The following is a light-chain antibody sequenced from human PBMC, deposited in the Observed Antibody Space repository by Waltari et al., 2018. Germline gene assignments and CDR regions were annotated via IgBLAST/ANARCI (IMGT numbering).Light chain of an antibody. CDR2: KDG. Sequence: SYELTQPPSVSVSPGQTARVTCSGDALPKQYAYWYQQKPGQAPLLVIYKDGERPSGIPGRLSGSSSGTTVTLTISGVKAEDEADYYCQSADSSGTYWLFGGGTTLTVL. CDR1: ALPKQY. V-gene: IGLV3-25*03. CDR3: QSADSSGTYWL. J-gene: IGLJ3*02.